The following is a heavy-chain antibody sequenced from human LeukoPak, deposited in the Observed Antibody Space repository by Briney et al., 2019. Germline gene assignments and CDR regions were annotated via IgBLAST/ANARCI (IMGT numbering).Heavy chain of an antibody. Sequence: PSETLSLTCAVYGGSFSGYYWSWIRQPPGKGLEWIGEINHSGSTNYNPSLKSRVTISVDTSKNQFSLKLSSVTAADTAVYYCARGIPSRRLRYFDWLLRSNWFDPWGQGTLVTVSS. CDR3: ARGIPSRRLRYFDWLLRSNWFDP. J-gene: IGHJ5*02. CDR2: INHSGST. D-gene: IGHD3-9*01. CDR1: GGSFSGYY. V-gene: IGHV4-34*01.